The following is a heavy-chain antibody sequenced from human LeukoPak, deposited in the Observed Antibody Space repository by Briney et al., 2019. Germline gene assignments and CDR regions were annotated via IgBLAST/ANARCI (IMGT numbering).Heavy chain of an antibody. Sequence: GGSLRLSCAASGFTFSSYAMHWVRQAPGKGLEWVAVISYDGSNKYYADSVKGRFTISRDNSKNTLYLQMNSLRAEDTAVYYCARPRLPRHLFDYWGQGTLVTVSS. CDR3: ARPRLPRHLFDY. CDR1: GFTFSSYA. J-gene: IGHJ4*02. V-gene: IGHV3-30*01. CDR2: ISYDGSNK. D-gene: IGHD2-15*01.